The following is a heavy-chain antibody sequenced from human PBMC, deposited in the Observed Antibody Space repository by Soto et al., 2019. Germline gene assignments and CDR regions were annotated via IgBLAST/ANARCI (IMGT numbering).Heavy chain of an antibody. Sequence: SETLSLTCTVSGGSISIGDYYWSWIRQPPGKGLEWIGYIYYSGSTYYNPSLKSRVTISVDTSKNQFSLKLSSVTAADTAVYYCAREIAAADHFDYWGQGTLVTVSS. D-gene: IGHD6-13*01. J-gene: IGHJ4*02. CDR3: AREIAAADHFDY. CDR2: IYYSGST. CDR1: GGSISIGDYY. V-gene: IGHV4-30-4*01.